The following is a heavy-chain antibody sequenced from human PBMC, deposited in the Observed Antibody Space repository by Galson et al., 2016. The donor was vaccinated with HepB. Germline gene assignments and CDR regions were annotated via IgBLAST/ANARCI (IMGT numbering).Heavy chain of an antibody. Sequence: VKVSCKASGYIFTDYAIHWVRQAPGQGLECMGWINGGNGDTRYSQKFQGRVTITRDTSASTAYMELNSLTSEDTAVYYCARGWMTSGFDFWGQGTLVSVSS. D-gene: IGHD2-2*03. CDR3: ARGWMTSGFDF. V-gene: IGHV1-3*01. J-gene: IGHJ4*02. CDR1: GYIFTDYA. CDR2: INGGNGDT.